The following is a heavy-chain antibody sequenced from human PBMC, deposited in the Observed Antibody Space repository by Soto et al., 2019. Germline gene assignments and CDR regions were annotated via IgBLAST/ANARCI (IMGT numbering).Heavy chain of an antibody. CDR3: AMVDVYVTPSPQDV. J-gene: IGHJ6*02. Sequence: QVQLVQSGAEVKNPGASVKVSCKASGYSFTRYGIGWARQAPGQGLEWMGWINAYNGNTNYAQNLQGRLTLTTDTSTTIAYIELRSLRSNDTAIYYCAMVDVYVTPSPQDVWGQGTTVTVSS. V-gene: IGHV1-18*01. CDR1: GYSFTRYG. CDR2: INAYNGNT. D-gene: IGHD3-16*01.